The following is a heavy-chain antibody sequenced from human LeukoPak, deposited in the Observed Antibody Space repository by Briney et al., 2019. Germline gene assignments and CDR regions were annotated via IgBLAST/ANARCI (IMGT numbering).Heavy chain of an antibody. J-gene: IGHJ4*02. CDR2: ISGSGGST. CDR1: GFTFSSYA. Sequence: GGSLRLSCAASGFTFSSYAMSWVRQAPGKGLEWVSAISGSGGSTYYADSVKGRFTISRDNSKNTLHLQMNSLRAEDTAVYYCITMVRGVILSLDYWGQGTLVTASS. V-gene: IGHV3-23*01. CDR3: ITMVRGVILSLDY. D-gene: IGHD3-10*01.